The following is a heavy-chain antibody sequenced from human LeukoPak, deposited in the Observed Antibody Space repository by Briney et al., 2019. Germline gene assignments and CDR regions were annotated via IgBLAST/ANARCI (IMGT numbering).Heavy chain of an antibody. CDR1: GFTFSSYG. J-gene: IGHJ6*02. V-gene: IGHV3-30*18. CDR2: ISYDGSNK. D-gene: IGHD2-21*02. CDR3: AKDNFFEVTYYYYGMDV. Sequence: SGGSLRLSCAASGFTFSSYGMHWVRQAPGKGLEWVAVISYDGSNKYYADSVKGRFTISRDNSKNTLYLQMNSLRAEDTAVYYCAKDNFFEVTYYYYGMDVWGQGTTVTVSS.